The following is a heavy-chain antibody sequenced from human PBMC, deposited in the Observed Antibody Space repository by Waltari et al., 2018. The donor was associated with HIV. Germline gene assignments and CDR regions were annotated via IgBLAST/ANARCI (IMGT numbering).Heavy chain of an antibody. Sequence: QVQLQESGPGLVKPSETLSLTCTVSGGSISSYYWSWIRQPPGKGLEWIGYIYYSGSTNYNPSLKSRVTISVDTSKNQFSLKLSSVTAADTAVYYCARWVFGSSWYRSYFDYWGQGTLVTVSS. CDR3: ARWVFGSSWYRSYFDY. CDR2: IYYSGST. CDR1: GGSISSYY. D-gene: IGHD6-13*01. J-gene: IGHJ4*02. V-gene: IGHV4-59*01.